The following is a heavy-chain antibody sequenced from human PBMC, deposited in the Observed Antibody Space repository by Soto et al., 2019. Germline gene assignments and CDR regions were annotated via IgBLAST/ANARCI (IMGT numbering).Heavy chain of an antibody. D-gene: IGHD2-2*01. CDR2: INAGNGNT. V-gene: IGHV1-3*01. CDR1: GYTFTSYA. Sequence: SVKVSCKASGYTFTSYAMHWVRQAPGQRLEWMGWINAGNGNTKYSQKFQGRVTITRDTSASTAYMELSSLRSEDTAVYYCARAVAAKYGYYYYYMDVWGKGTTVTVS. J-gene: IGHJ6*03. CDR3: ARAVAAKYGYYYYYMDV.